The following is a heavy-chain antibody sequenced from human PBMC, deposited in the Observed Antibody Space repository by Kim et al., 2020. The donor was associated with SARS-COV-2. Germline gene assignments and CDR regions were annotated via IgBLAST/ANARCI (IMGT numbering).Heavy chain of an antibody. J-gene: IGHJ6*02. CDR2: INWNGGST. D-gene: IGHD3-3*01. CDR1: GFTFDDYG. CDR3: ARHITIFGVVNLYYYYGMDV. V-gene: IGHV3-20*01. Sequence: GGSLRLSCAASGFTFDDYGMSWVRQAPGKGLEWVSGINWNGGSTGYADSVKGRFTISRDNAKNSLYLQMNSLRAEDTALYHCARHITIFGVVNLYYYYGMDVWGQGTTVTVSS.